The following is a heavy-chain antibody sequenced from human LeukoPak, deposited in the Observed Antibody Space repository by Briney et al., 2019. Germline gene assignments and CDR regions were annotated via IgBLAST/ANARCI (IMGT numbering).Heavy chain of an antibody. CDR2: ISGSGNGAST. CDR1: GFVFSIYT. J-gene: IGHJ4*02. V-gene: IGHV3-64D*06. D-gene: IGHD3-16*01. CDR3: VKDFGRVRGTPDS. Sequence: GGSLRLSCSASGFVFSIYTMYWVRQAPGKGPEYVSTISGSGNGASTYYADSVKGRFTISRDDSKSLLYLQMNGLRGEDTAVYYCVKDFGRVRGTPDSWGQGTLVTVSP.